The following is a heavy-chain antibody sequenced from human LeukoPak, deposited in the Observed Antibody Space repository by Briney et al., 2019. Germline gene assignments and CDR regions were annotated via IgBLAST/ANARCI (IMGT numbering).Heavy chain of an antibody. V-gene: IGHV4-39*07. CDR2: IYYSGST. CDR3: ARASGSYPPYYFDY. CDR1: GGSISSSSYY. D-gene: IGHD1-26*01. J-gene: IGHJ4*02. Sequence: SETLSLTCTVSGGSISSSSYYWGWIRQPPGNGLEWIGSIYYSGSTYYNPSLKSRVTISVDTSKNQFSLKLSSVTAADTAVYYCARASGSYPPYYFDYWGQGTLVTVSS.